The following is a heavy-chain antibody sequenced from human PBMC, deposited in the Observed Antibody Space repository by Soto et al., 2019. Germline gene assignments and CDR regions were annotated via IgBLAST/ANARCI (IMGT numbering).Heavy chain of an antibody. CDR2: IYYSGST. CDR1: GGSISSYY. V-gene: IGHV4-59*01. D-gene: IGHD6-6*01. J-gene: IGHJ6*03. Sequence: ETLSLTCTVSGGSISSYYWSWIRQPPGKGLEWIGYIYYSGSTNYNPSLKSRVTISVDTSKNQFSLKLSSVTAADTAVYYCARDIGIAARPFSYYYMDVWGKGTTVTVSS. CDR3: ARDIGIAARPFSYYYMDV.